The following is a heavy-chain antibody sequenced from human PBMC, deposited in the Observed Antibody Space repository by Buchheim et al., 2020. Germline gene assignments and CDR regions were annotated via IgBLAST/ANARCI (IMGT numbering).Heavy chain of an antibody. CDR1: GFTFSSYA. CDR2: ISGSGGST. J-gene: IGHJ5*02. D-gene: IGHD3-10*01. Sequence: EVQLLESGGGLVQPGGSLRLSCAASGFTFSSYAMSWVRQAPGQGLEWVSAISGSGGSTYYADSVKGRFTISRDNSKNTLYLQRNSLRAEDTAVYYCAKHDYYGSGSYYNIPHNWFDPGGKGTL. V-gene: IGHV3-23*01. CDR3: AKHDYYGSGSYYNIPHNWFDP.